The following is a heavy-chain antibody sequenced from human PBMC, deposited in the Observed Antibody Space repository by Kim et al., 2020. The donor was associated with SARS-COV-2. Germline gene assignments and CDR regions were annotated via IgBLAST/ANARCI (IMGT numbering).Heavy chain of an antibody. V-gene: IGHV4-39*01. J-gene: IGHJ3*01. CDR2: VYDSGSP. CDR3: ASPNRDWNVAFGF. D-gene: IGHD1-1*01. CDR1: GGSMHTSGYY. Sequence: SETLSLTCSVSGGSMHTSGYYWGWIRRPPGKGLEGIGSVYDSGSPYYNPSLKSPLTISAATSRGQFSLNLHSFSAADTAVYYFASPNRDWNVAFGFWGQG.